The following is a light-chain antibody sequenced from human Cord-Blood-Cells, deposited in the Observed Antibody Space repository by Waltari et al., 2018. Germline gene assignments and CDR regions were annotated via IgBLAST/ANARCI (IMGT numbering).Light chain of an antibody. J-gene: IGLJ1*01. CDR3: SSYTSSSTV. Sequence: QSALTQPASVSGSPGQSITLSCTGTRSDVGGYNYVSWYQQHPGKAPKLMIYEVSNRPSGVSNRFSGSKSGNTASLTISGLQAEDEADYYCSSYTSSSTVFGTGTKVTVL. V-gene: IGLV2-14*01. CDR1: RSDVGGYNY. CDR2: EVS.